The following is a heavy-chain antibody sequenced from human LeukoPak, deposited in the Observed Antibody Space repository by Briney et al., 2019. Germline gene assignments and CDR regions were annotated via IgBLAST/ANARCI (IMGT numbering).Heavy chain of an antibody. CDR2: ISSSSSYI. V-gene: IGHV3-21*01. CDR1: GFTFSSYG. CDR3: ARGGDGGYPAGFDY. J-gene: IGHJ4*02. D-gene: IGHD5-12*01. Sequence: PGGSLRLSCAASGFTFSSYGMNWVRQAPGKGLEWVSSISSSSSYIYYADSVKGRFTISRDNAKNSLYLQMNSLRAEDTAVYYCARGGDGGYPAGFDYWGQGTLVTVSS.